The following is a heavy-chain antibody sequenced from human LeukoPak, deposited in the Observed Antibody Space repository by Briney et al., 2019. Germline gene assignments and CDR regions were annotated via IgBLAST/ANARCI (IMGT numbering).Heavy chain of an antibody. Sequence: SETLSLTCTVSGGSISSYYWSWIRQPPGKGLEWIGYIYYSGSTNYNPSLKSRVTISVDTSKNQFSLKLSSVTAVDTAVYYCARHCSSTSYYIYYYGMDVWGQGTTVTVSS. CDR1: GGSISSYY. CDR3: ARHCSSTSYYIYYYGMDV. J-gene: IGHJ6*02. V-gene: IGHV4-59*08. D-gene: IGHD2-2*02. CDR2: IYYSGST.